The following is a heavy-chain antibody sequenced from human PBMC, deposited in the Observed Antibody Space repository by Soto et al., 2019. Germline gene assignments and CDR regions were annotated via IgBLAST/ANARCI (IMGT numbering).Heavy chain of an antibody. J-gene: IGHJ4*02. D-gene: IGHD6-13*01. Sequence: GGSLRLSCAASGFTFSSYAMSWLRQAPGKGLEWVSAITYTGVSTYYADSVKGRFTISRDNSRDTLFLQMNSLRAEDTAIYYCAKSSVWYPYFDSWGQGTLVTVSS. CDR2: ITYTGVST. V-gene: IGHV3-23*01. CDR1: GFTFSSYA. CDR3: AKSSVWYPYFDS.